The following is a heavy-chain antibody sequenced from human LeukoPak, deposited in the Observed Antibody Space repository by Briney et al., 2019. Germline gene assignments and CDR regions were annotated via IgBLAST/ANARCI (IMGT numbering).Heavy chain of an antibody. J-gene: IGHJ4*02. D-gene: IGHD5-24*01. Sequence: GGSLRLSCAASGFTFRTYWMHWVRQAPGKGLVWVSHIKSDGSATTYADSVKGRFTISRDNAKNTLYLQMNSLRAEDTAVYYCARGFSYNHFDYRGQGTLVTVSS. CDR3: ARGFSYNHFDY. CDR1: GFTFRTYW. V-gene: IGHV3-74*01. CDR2: IKSDGSAT.